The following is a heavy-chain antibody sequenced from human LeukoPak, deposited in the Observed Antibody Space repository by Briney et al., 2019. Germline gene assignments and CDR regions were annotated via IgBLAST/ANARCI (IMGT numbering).Heavy chain of an antibody. CDR1: GGSFSGYY. Sequence: SETLSLTCAVSGGSFSGYYWSWIRQPPGKGLEWIGEINHSGSTNYNPSLKSRVTISVDTSKNQFSLKLSSVTAADTAVYYCARGRDSSGWYNDFDYWGQGTLVTVSS. CDR2: INHSGST. D-gene: IGHD6-19*01. V-gene: IGHV4-34*01. CDR3: ARGRDSSGWYNDFDY. J-gene: IGHJ4*02.